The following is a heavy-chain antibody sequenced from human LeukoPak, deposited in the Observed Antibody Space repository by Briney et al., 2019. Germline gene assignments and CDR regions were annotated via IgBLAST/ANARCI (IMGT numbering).Heavy chain of an antibody. CDR1: GFIFKDFD. CDR2: IGIGGDT. V-gene: IGHV3-13*01. Sequence: SGGSLRLSCTATGFIFKDFDFYWVRQGPGDGLDWVAAIGIGGDTHYSGSVKGRFTISREDAKNSLFLHMNNLRAGDTAVYYCARDRFGMDVWGRGTTVIVSS. J-gene: IGHJ6*02. CDR3: ARDRFGMDV.